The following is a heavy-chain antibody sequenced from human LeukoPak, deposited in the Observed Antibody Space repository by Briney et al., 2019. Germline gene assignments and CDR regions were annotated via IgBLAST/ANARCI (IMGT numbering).Heavy chain of an antibody. Sequence: GGSLRLSCAASGFTFSTYAMHWARQAPRKGLEWVAVISYDGSSKYYADSVKGRFTISRDNSKNTLYLQMNSLRAEDTAVYYCARARSSYGYGDAFDIWGQGTMVTVSS. CDR1: GFTFSTYA. CDR3: ARARSSYGYGDAFDI. CDR2: ISYDGSSK. D-gene: IGHD5-18*01. V-gene: IGHV3-30*04. J-gene: IGHJ3*02.